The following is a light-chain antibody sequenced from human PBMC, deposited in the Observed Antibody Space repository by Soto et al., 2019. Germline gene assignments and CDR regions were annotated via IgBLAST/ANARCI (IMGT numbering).Light chain of an antibody. CDR1: SSDVGGYNF. Sequence: QSALTQPASVSGSPGQSITMSCTGTSSDVGGYNFVSWYQQLPGKAPKLMIYDVSDRPSGVSNRFSGSKSGNTASLTISGLQAEDEADYYCSSYTSSSTGVFGGGTKLTVL. J-gene: IGLJ2*01. V-gene: IGLV2-14*01. CDR2: DVS. CDR3: SSYTSSSTGV.